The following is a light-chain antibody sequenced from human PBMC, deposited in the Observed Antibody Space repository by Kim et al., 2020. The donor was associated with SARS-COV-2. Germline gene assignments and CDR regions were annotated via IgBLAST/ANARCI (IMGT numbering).Light chain of an antibody. CDR3: QQYFRSPLT. CDR1: QSISSSY. Sequence: EIVLTQSPGTLSLSPGERATLSCRASQSISSSYLAWYQQKPGQAPRLLIYGASSRATGIPDRFSGRGSGTDFTLTISRLEPVDFAVYFCQQYFRSPLTFGQGTKVDIK. J-gene: IGKJ1*01. CDR2: GAS. V-gene: IGKV3-20*01.